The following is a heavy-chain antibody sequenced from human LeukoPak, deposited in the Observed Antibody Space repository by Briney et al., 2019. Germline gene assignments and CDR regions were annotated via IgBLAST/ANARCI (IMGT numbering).Heavy chain of an antibody. CDR3: AKEYTRCSSLDY. V-gene: IGHV3-30*02. CDR1: GFTFSSYG. Sequence: GGSLRLSCAASGFTFSSYGMHWVRQAPGKGLEWVAFIRYDGSNKYYADSVKGRFTISRDNSKNTLYLQMNSLRAEDTAVYYCAKEYTRCSSLDYSGQGTLVTVSS. CDR2: IRYDGSNK. J-gene: IGHJ4*02. D-gene: IGHD2-15*01.